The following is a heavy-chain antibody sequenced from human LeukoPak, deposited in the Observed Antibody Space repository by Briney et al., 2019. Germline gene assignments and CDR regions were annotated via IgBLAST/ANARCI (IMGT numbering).Heavy chain of an antibody. D-gene: IGHD5-24*01. Sequence: PGGSLRLSCAASGFTFSSYAMSWVRQSPGKGLEWVSAISGSGDSTYYADSVQGRFAISRDNSKNTLYLQMNSLRAEDTAVYYCAKDLPVEMAAITLEYWGQGTLVTASS. J-gene: IGHJ4*02. V-gene: IGHV3-23*01. CDR1: GFTFSSYA. CDR2: ISGSGDST. CDR3: AKDLPVEMAAITLEY.